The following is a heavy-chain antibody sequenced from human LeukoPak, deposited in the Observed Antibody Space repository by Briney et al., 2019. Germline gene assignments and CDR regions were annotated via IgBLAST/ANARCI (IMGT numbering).Heavy chain of an antibody. V-gene: IGHV1-18*01. J-gene: IGHJ6*03. Sequence: ASVKVSCKACGYTFTSYDINWVRQATGQGLEWMGWISAYNGNTNYAQKLQGRVTMTTDTSTSTAYMELRSLRSDDTAVYYCARDGVKSSSSFYYYYMDVWGKGTTVTVSS. D-gene: IGHD6-6*01. CDR3: ARDGVKSSSSFYYYYMDV. CDR1: GYTFTSYD. CDR2: ISAYNGNT.